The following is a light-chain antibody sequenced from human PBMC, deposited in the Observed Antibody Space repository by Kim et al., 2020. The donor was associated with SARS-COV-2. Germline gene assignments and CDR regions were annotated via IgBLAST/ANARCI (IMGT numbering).Light chain of an antibody. Sequence: PGQSITISGTGTSNDIGGNNYVSWYQQHPGKAPKLMIYEVDNRPSGVSNRFSGSKSGNTASLTISGLQAEDEADYYCSSYTSSSWVFGGGTQLTVL. J-gene: IGLJ3*02. CDR3: SSYTSSSWV. CDR1: SNDIGGNNY. V-gene: IGLV2-14*01. CDR2: EVD.